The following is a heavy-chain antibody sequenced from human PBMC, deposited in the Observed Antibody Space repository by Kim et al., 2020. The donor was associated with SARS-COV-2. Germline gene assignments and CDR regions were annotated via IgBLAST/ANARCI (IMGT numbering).Heavy chain of an antibody. V-gene: IGHV3-48*04. CDR3: ASGQQLVY. Sequence: SSTIYYADSLRGRFTISRDNAKNTLYLQMNSLRAEDTAVYYCASGQQLVYWGQGTLVTVSS. CDR2: SSTI. J-gene: IGHJ4*02. D-gene: IGHD6-13*01.